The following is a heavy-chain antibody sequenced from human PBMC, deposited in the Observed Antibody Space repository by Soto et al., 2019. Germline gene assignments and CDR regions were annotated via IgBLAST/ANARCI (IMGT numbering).Heavy chain of an antibody. V-gene: IGHV4-34*01. CDR2: INHSGST. Sequence: SETLSLTCAVYGGSFSGYYWSWIRQPPGKGLEWIGEINHSGSTNYNPSLKSRVTISVDTSKNQFSLKLSSVTAADTAVYYCARGHTASVSPTKRYYFDYWGQGTLVTVSS. CDR3: ARGHTASVSPTKRYYFDY. D-gene: IGHD1-1*01. CDR1: GGSFSGYY. J-gene: IGHJ4*02.